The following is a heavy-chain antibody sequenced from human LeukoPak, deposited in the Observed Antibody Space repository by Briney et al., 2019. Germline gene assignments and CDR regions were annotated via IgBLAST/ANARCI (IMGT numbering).Heavy chain of an antibody. CDR1: GGSISSHY. CDR3: ARDGEAYDSSGYYD. V-gene: IGHV4-59*11. D-gene: IGHD3-22*01. Sequence: PETLSLTCTVSGGSISSHYWSWIRQPPGKGLEWIGYIYYSGSTNYNPSLKSRVTISVDTSKNQFSLKLSSVTAADTAVYYCARDGEAYDSSGYYDWGQGTLVTVSS. CDR2: IYYSGST. J-gene: IGHJ4*02.